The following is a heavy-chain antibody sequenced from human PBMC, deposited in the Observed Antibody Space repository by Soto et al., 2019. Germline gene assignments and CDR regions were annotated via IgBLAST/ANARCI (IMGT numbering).Heavy chain of an antibody. CDR1: GDSLNSGSFY. Sequence: QVQLQESGPGLVKPSQTLSLTCTVSGDSLNSGSFYWTWSRPHPEKGLEWIGLISYTGRTDQSTSLNSRVSISVDTSKNVFSLNLTSVTAADTAVYYCARGYGYYYCYMDVWGKGTTVTVSS. CDR2: ISYTGRT. CDR3: ARGYGYYYCYMDV. D-gene: IGHD3-16*01. J-gene: IGHJ6*03. V-gene: IGHV4-31*03.